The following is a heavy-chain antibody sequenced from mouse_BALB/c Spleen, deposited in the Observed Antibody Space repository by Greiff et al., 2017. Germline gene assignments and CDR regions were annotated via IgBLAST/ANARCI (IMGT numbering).Heavy chain of an antibody. CDR2: ISSGSSTI. D-gene: IGHD2-1*01. CDR3: ARGFYYGSYAMDY. J-gene: IGHJ4*01. CDR1: GFTFSSFG. Sequence: DVMLVESGGGLVQPGGSRKLSCAASGFTFSSFGMHWVRQAPEKGLEWVAYISSGSSTIYYADTVKGRFTISRDNPKNTLFLQMTSLRSEDTAMYYCARGFYYGSYAMDYWGQGTSVTVSA. V-gene: IGHV5-17*02.